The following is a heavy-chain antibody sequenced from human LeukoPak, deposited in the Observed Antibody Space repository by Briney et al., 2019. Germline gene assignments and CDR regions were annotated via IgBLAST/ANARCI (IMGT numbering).Heavy chain of an antibody. D-gene: IGHD4-17*01. Sequence: PSETLSLTCTVSGGSIGSYYWSWIRQPAGKGLEWIGRIYTSGSTNYNPSLKSRVTMSVDMSKNQFSLKLSSVTAADTAVYYCARQGSYGDYMLVDYWGQGTRVTVSS. CDR2: IYTSGST. V-gene: IGHV4-4*07. CDR3: ARQGSYGDYMLVDY. J-gene: IGHJ4*02. CDR1: GGSIGSYY.